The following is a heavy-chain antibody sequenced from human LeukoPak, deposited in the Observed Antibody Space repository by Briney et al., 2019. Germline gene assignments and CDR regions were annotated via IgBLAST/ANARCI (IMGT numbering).Heavy chain of an antibody. V-gene: IGHV1-69*05. D-gene: IGHD3-10*01. CDR3: ARAHYYGSGSYYY. Sequence: SVKVSCKASGGTFSSYTISWVRQAPGQGLEWMGGIIPIFGTANYAQKFQGRVTITTDESTGTAYMELSSLRSEDTAVYYCARAHYYGSGSYYYWGQGTLVTVSS. CDR2: IIPIFGTA. CDR1: GGTFSSYT. J-gene: IGHJ4*02.